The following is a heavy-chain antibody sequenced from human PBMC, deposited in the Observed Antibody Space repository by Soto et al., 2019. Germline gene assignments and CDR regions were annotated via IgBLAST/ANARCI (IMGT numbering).Heavy chain of an antibody. D-gene: IGHD2-21*02. CDR1: GDTFTDYY. J-gene: IGHJ4*02. Sequence: QVQLVQSGAEVKKPGASVKVSCKASGDTFTDYYIHWVRQAPGQGLEWMGTVNPSGGHTTYAQHFLGRMTMPRDTSTTTLYMELTSLTSEATAVYYCASGGHVVVVTAALDYWGQGTLVTVSS. V-gene: IGHV1-46*01. CDR3: ASGGHVVVVTAALDY. CDR2: VNPSGGHT.